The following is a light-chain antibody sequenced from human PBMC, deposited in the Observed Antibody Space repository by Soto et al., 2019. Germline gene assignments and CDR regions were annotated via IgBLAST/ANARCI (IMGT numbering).Light chain of an antibody. CDR1: SGHSSYA. Sequence: QSVLTQSPSASASLGASVKLTCTLSSGHSSYAIAWHQQQPEKGPRYLMKLTSDGSHSKGDGIPDRFSGSSSGAERYLTISSLQSEDEADYYCQTWGTGGVVFGGGTKLTVL. CDR2: LTSDGSH. J-gene: IGLJ2*01. V-gene: IGLV4-69*01. CDR3: QTWGTGGVV.